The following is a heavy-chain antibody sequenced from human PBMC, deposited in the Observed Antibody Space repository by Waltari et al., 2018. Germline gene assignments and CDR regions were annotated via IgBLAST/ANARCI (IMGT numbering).Heavy chain of an antibody. D-gene: IGHD4-4*01. Sequence: QVQLQESGPGLVKPSETLSLTCTVSPGSIRSFYWSWIRLPPGKGLEWIGYIYHSRITSYNPSLKSRVTIGVDTSKNQFSLKMRSVTAADTAVYYCARTAPPYSNAAYGGWSDPWGQGTLVTVSS. CDR1: PGSIRSFY. J-gene: IGHJ5*02. CDR3: ARTAPPYSNAAYGGWSDP. V-gene: IGHV4-59*08. CDR2: IYHSRIT.